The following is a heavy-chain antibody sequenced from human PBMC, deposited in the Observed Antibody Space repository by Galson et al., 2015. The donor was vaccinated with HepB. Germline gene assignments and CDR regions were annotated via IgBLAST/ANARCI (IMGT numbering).Heavy chain of an antibody. CDR1: GFSLSTSGMC. D-gene: IGHD3-22*01. Sequence: PALVKPTQTLTLTCTFSGFSLSTSGMCVSWIRQPPGKALEWLALIDWDDDKYYSTSLKTRLTISKDTSKNQVVLTMTNMDPVDTATYYCIVTGYYYDSSGYRGSDAFDIWGQGTMVTVSS. J-gene: IGHJ3*02. CDR2: IDWDDDK. V-gene: IGHV2-70*01. CDR3: IVTGYYYDSSGYRGSDAFDI.